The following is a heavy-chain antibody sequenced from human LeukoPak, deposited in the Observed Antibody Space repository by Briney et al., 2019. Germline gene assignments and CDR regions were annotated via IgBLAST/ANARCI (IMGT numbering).Heavy chain of an antibody. J-gene: IGHJ4*02. Sequence: SETLSLTCTVSDDSITSVYWSWIRQPPGKGLEVIGYTYVSGDTNYNPSLKSRVTMSLDTSKHQVSLKMTSVTAADTAVYYCARTARVFDYWGPGILVTVSS. CDR2: TYVSGDT. CDR1: DDSITSVY. D-gene: IGHD5-18*01. V-gene: IGHV4-4*09. CDR3: ARTARVFDY.